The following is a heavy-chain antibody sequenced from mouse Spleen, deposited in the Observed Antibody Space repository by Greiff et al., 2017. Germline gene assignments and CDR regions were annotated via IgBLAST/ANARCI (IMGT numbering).Heavy chain of an antibody. D-gene: IGHD1-1*01. J-gene: IGHJ4*01. V-gene: IGHV2-2*01. CDR2: IWSGGST. Sequence: VKLMESGPGLVQPSQSLSITCTVSGFSLTSYGVHWVRQSPGKGLEWLGVIWSGGSTDYNAAFISRLSISKDNSKSQVFFKMNSLQADDTAIYYCATFTTVAEFYAMDYWGQGTSVTVSS. CDR1: GFSLTSYG. CDR3: ATFTTVAEFYAMDY.